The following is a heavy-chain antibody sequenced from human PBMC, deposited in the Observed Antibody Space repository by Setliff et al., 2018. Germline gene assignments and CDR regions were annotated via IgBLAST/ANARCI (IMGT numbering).Heavy chain of an antibody. D-gene: IGHD3-22*01. CDR1: GYNFLDYW. CDR2: IYPDDSDT. CDR3: ARRRRFDSGGPRSPWYFDL. Sequence: GESLKISCKASGYNFLDYWIGWVRQMPGKGLEWMGIIYPDDSDTRYSPSVQGPFTISADKSIGTAYLLWSSLKASDTAFYYCARRRRFDSGGPRSPWYFDLWGRGTLVTVSS. J-gene: IGHJ2*01. V-gene: IGHV5-51*01.